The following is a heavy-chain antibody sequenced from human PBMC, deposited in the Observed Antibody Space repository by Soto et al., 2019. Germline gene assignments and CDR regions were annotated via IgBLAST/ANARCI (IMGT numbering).Heavy chain of an antibody. CDR3: ARHTDYFDF. CDR2: ISGSGGAT. V-gene: IGHV3-23*01. Sequence: EVQLLQSGGGFVPPGGSLRPSCAAPGFTFTTSAMSWVRQAPGKGLEWLPLISGSGGATSYADSVKGRFIISRDSSTNTLYLQMNRLKVEDTAVYYCARHTDYFDFWGQGALVTVSP. CDR1: GFTFTTSA. J-gene: IGHJ4*02.